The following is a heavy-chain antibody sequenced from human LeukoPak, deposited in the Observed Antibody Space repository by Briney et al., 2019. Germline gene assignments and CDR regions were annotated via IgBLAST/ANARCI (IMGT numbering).Heavy chain of an antibody. CDR2: ISAYNGNT. CDR1: GYTFTSYG. Sequence: ASVKVSCKASGYTFTSYGISWVRQAPGQGLEWMGWISAYNGNTNYAQKLQGRVTMTTDTSTSTAYMELRSLRSDDTAVYYCARGYYDSVVGYYFDYWGQGTLVTVSS. J-gene: IGHJ4*02. CDR3: ARGYYDSVVGYYFDY. D-gene: IGHD3-10*01. V-gene: IGHV1-18*01.